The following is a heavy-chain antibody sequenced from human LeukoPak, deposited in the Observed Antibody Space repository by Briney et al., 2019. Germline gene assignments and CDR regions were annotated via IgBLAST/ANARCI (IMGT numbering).Heavy chain of an antibody. D-gene: IGHD2-15*01. V-gene: IGHV4-59*01. CDR3: ARGGGSSMSFRFDP. CDR1: GGSISSYY. CDR2: IYYSGST. Sequence: SETLSLTCTVPGGSISSYYWSWLRQPPGKGLEWIGYIYYSGSTNYNPSLKSRVTISVDTSKNQFSLKLSSVTAADTAVYYCARGGGSSMSFRFDPWGQGTLVTVSS. J-gene: IGHJ5*02.